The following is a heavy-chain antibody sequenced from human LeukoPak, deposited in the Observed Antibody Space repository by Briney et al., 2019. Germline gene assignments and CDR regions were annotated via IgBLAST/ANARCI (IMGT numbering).Heavy chain of an antibody. D-gene: IGHD3-16*01. Sequence: PSETLSLTCSVSGGSFSIYYWSWIRQAPGKGLEWIGFVQHSGSTNYNPSLKSRVTISLDTSKKQFSLRMTSVTAADTAVYYCARLHPVITFGGVPLGSFDIWGQGTMVTVSS. V-gene: IGHV4-59*01. J-gene: IGHJ3*02. CDR3: ARLHPVITFGGVPLGSFDI. CDR2: VQHSGST. CDR1: GGSFSIYY.